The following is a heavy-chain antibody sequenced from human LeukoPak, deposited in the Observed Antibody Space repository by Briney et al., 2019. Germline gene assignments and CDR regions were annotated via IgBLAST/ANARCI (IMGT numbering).Heavy chain of an antibody. CDR3: ARHHDYYYYMDV. Sequence: WGSLRLSCAASGFTFSSYTMNWVRQAPGKGLEWVSSISILSNYIYYADSMKGRFTISRDNAKNSLYLQMNSLRAEDTAVYYCARHHDYYYYMDVWGKGTTVTISS. CDR1: GFTFSSYT. V-gene: IGHV3-21*01. CDR2: ISILSNYI. J-gene: IGHJ6*03.